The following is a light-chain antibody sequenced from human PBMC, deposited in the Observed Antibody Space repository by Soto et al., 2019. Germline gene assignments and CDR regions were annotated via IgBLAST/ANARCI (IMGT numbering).Light chain of an antibody. Sequence: QSVLTQPASVSGSPGQSITFSCTGTSSDVGGYDYVSWYQLHPGKAPKLMVFEVSNRPSGVSYRFSGSKSGNTASLTISGLQAEDEADYFCSSYSISTAYLFGTGTKVTVL. V-gene: IGLV2-14*01. CDR1: SSDVGGYDY. CDR2: EVS. CDR3: SSYSISTAYL. J-gene: IGLJ1*01.